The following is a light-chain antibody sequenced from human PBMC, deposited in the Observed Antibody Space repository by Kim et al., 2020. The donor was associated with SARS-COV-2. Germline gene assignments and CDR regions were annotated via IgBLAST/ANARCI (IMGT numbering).Light chain of an antibody. CDR2: GKN. J-gene: IGLJ2*01. Sequence: ALGQTVRITCQGDSLRSYYAIWYQQKPGQAPVLVIYGKNNRPSGIPDRFSGSSSGNTASLTITGAQAEDEADYYCNSRDTSGNHLVFGGGTKLTVL. CDR1: SLRSYY. CDR3: NSRDTSGNHLV. V-gene: IGLV3-19*01.